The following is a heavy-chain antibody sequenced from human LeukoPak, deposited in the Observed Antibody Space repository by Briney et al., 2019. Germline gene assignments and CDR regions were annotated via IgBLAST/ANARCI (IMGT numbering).Heavy chain of an antibody. Sequence: SETLSLTCTASGDSISRSNSYRGWIRQPPGKGLEWIGSLYYSGSSYYNPSLKSRVTISADTSKNQFSLKLTSVTAADTAVYYCVIMAGYWGQGTLVTVSS. CDR2: LYYSGSS. D-gene: IGHD3-10*01. V-gene: IGHV4-39*01. CDR3: VIMAGY. CDR1: GDSISRSNSY. J-gene: IGHJ4*02.